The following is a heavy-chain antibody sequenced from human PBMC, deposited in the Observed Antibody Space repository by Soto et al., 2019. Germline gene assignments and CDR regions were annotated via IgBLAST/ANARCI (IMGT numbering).Heavy chain of an antibody. CDR1: GYTFTSYA. CDR2: INAGNGNT. Sequence: ASVKVSCKASGYTFTSYAMHWVRQAPGQRLEWMGWINAGNGNTKYSQKFQGRVTITRDTSTSTAYMELRSLRSDDTAVYYCARVIAARQNGMDVWGQGTTVTVSS. CDR3: ARVIAARQNGMDV. D-gene: IGHD6-6*01. V-gene: IGHV1-3*01. J-gene: IGHJ6*02.